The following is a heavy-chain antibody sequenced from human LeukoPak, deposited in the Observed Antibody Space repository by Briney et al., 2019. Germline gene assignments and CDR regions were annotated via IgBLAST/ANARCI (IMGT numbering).Heavy chain of an antibody. V-gene: IGHV1-2*02. CDR1: GYTFSGYY. J-gene: IGHJ6*03. CDR2: INPNSGVT. Sequence: ASVKVSCKASGYTFSGYYIHWVRQAPEQGPEWMGWINPNSGVTNYAQKLQGRVTITRDTSIDTAYMQLSRLRSDDTAVYYCAKDRYGDYEAPFHYYMDAWGRGTTVTVSS. D-gene: IGHD5-12*01. CDR3: AKDRYGDYEAPFHYYMDA.